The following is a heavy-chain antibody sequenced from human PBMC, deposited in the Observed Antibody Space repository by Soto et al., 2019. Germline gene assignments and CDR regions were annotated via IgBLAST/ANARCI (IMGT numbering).Heavy chain of an antibody. CDR3: AKHYSGWYLDY. V-gene: IGHV1-3*01. Sequence: ASVKVSCKASGYTFANYAIHWVRQAPGQSLEWMGWINAGNGNAKYSQKFQGRVTITTDTSASTAYMELSSLRSEDTAVYFCAKHYSGWYLDYWGQGALVTVSS. J-gene: IGHJ4*02. D-gene: IGHD6-19*01. CDR2: INAGNGNA. CDR1: GYTFANYA.